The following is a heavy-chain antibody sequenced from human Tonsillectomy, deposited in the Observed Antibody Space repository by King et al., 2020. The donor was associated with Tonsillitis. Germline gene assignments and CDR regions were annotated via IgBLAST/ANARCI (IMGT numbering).Heavy chain of an antibody. Sequence: VQLVQSGGGLVKPGGSLRLSCIVSGITFSDYYMSWIRQAPGKGLEWVSYISSSSIYTKYADSVKGRFTISRDNAKNSLYLQMNSLRAEDTAVYYCARDVPPIKGVPQRPLDLWGQGTMVTVSS. D-gene: IGHD6-25*01. CDR3: ARDVPPIKGVPQRPLDL. V-gene: IGHV3-11*05. J-gene: IGHJ3*01. CDR1: GITFSDYY. CDR2: ISSSSIYT.